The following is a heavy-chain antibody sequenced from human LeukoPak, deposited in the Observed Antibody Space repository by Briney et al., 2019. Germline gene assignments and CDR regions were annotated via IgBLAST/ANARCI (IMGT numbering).Heavy chain of an antibody. CDR1: GFTFSSYA. CDR2: ISGSGGST. Sequence: AGGSLRLSCAASGFTFSSYAMSWVRQAPGKGLEWVSAISGSGGSTYYADSVKGRFTISRDNSKNTLYLQMNSLRAEDTAVYYCAKRSSSPYYFDYWGQGTLVTVSS. D-gene: IGHD6-13*01. J-gene: IGHJ4*02. V-gene: IGHV3-23*01. CDR3: AKRSSSPYYFDY.